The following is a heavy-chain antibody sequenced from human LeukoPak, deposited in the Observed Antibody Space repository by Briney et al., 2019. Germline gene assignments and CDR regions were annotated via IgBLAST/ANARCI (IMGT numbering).Heavy chain of an antibody. Sequence: GGSLRLSCAASGFTFSSYGMHWVRQAPGKGLEWVAFIRYDGSNKYYADSVKGRFTISRDNSKNTLYLQMNSLRAEDTAVYYCANDLDYYFDYWGQGTLVTVSS. CDR3: ANDLDYYFDY. V-gene: IGHV3-30*02. CDR1: GFTFSSYG. D-gene: IGHD3-3*01. CDR2: IRYDGSNK. J-gene: IGHJ4*02.